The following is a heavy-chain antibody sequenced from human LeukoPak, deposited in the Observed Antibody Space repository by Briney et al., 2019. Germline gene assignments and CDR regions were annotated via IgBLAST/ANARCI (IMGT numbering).Heavy chain of an antibody. J-gene: IGHJ5*02. D-gene: IGHD5/OR15-5a*01. Sequence: SETLSLTCTVSGGSISSYYWGWIRQPPGERLEWIGYMSNRGSTSYNPSLKSRVTISVDTSKNQFSVKLTSVTAADTAVYFCARVLDIVSTIGWFDPWGQGIVVTVSS. CDR1: GGSISSYY. CDR2: MSNRGST. CDR3: ARVLDIVSTIGWFDP. V-gene: IGHV4-59*08.